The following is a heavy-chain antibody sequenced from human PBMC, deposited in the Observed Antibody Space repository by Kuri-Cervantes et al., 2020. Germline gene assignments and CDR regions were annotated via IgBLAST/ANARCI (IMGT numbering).Heavy chain of an antibody. CDR2: NSSCSSTI. Sequence: GESLKISWAATGFIFSYYTMNWVRQAPGKGLEWISINSSCSSTIYYAGSLKGRFSIPNDNSKNPLYLQMNSLRAEDTAVYYCARKNCGYDDRLDLWGQGTLVTVSS. J-gene: IGHJ5*02. CDR1: GFIFSYYT. CDR3: ARKNCGYDDRLDL. D-gene: IGHD5-12*01. V-gene: IGHV3-48*04.